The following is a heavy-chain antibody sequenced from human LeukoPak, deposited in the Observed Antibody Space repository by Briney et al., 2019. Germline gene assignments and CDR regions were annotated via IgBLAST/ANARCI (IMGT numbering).Heavy chain of an antibody. CDR3: ARSPNYYGSGSYYSV. CDR2: IYHSEST. CDR1: GGSISSSNW. Sequence: SGTLSLTCAVSGGSISSSNWWSWVRQPPGKGLEWIGEIYHSESTNYNPSLKSRVTISVDESKNQVSLKLSSVTAADTAIYYCARSPNYYGSGSYYSVWGQGTLVTVSS. J-gene: IGHJ4*02. V-gene: IGHV4-4*02. D-gene: IGHD3-10*01.